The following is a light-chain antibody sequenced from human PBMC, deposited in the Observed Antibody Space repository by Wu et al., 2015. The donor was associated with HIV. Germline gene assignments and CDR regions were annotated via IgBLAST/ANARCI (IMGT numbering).Light chain of an antibody. V-gene: IGKV1-8*01. CDR1: QAIGTS. CDR2: TAS. J-gene: IGKJ2*03. Sequence: AIRMTQSPSSLSASTGDRVTITCRASQAIGTSLAWYQQKPGRAPKLLISTASTLQSGVPSRFSASGSGTDFTLTISCLQPDDLATYYCQQYSSYSSYSFGQGTKLEIK. CDR3: QQYSSYSSYS.